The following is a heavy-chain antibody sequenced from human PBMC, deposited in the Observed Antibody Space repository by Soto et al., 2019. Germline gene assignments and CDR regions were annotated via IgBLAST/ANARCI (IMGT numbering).Heavy chain of an antibody. D-gene: IGHD3-22*01. CDR3: ARAPYDSSSY. CDR2: VNHSGST. J-gene: IGHJ4*02. V-gene: IGHV4-34*01. CDR1: GGSFSGYY. Sequence: SETMSLTCAVYGGSFSGYYWSWIRQPTGKGREWIGAVNHSGSTNYNPALKSRGNKSVDTAKNQFSLKLSSVTAADTAVYYCARAPYDSSSYWGQGTLVTVSS.